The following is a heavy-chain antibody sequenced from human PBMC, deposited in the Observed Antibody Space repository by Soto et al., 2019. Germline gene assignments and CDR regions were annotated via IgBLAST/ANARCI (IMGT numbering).Heavy chain of an antibody. V-gene: IGHV1-69*13. CDR2: IIPIFGIV. CDR3: ARDDCGGDCYGAFDI. Sequence: ASVKVSCKASGGTFSSYGISWVRQAPGQGLEWMGGIIPIFGIVNYAQKFQDRVTITADESTSTAYMELSSLRSEDTAVYYCARDDCGGDCYGAFDIWGQGTMVTVSS. CDR1: GGTFSSYG. D-gene: IGHD2-21*02. J-gene: IGHJ3*02.